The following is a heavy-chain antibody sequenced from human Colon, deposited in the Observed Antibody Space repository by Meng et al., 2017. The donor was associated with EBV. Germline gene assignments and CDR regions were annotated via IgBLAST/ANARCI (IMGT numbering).Heavy chain of an antibody. Sequence: QVQLVQSGSGFKKPGASVKVSCKASGYTFTRYPMNWVRQAPGQGLEWMGWISTNTGNPTYAQGFTGRFVFSVDTSVSTAYLQISSLKAEDTAVYYCGTLKYTSGFYGPAYWGQGALVTVSS. CDR3: GTLKYTSGFYGPAY. J-gene: IGHJ4*02. CDR2: ISTNTGNP. CDR1: GYTFTRYP. D-gene: IGHD6-19*01. V-gene: IGHV7-4-1*02.